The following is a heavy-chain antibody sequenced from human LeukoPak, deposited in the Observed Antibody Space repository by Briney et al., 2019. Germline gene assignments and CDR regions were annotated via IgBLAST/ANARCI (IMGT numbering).Heavy chain of an antibody. CDR2: ISYDGSNK. V-gene: IGHV3-30*04. Sequence: GGSLRLSCAASGFTFSSYAMHWVRQAPGKGLEWVAVISYDGSNKYYADSVKGRFTISRDNSKNTLYLQMNSLRAEDTAVYYCARDPLGTRPGFDYWGQGALVTVSS. CDR1: GFTFSSYA. J-gene: IGHJ4*02. D-gene: IGHD1-1*01. CDR3: ARDPLGTRPGFDY.